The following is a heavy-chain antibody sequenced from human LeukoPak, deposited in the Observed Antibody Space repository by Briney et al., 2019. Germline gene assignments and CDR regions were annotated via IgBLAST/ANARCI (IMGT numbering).Heavy chain of an antibody. CDR1: GFTFDDYA. V-gene: IGHV3-9*03. D-gene: IGHD3-9*01. CDR2: ISWNSGSI. CDR3: AKGGFDWSIDAFDI. Sequence: GGSLRLSCAASGFTFDDYAMHWIRQAPGKGLEWVSGISWNSGSIGYADSVKGRFTISRDNAKNSLYLQMNSLRAKDMALYYCAKGGFDWSIDAFDIWGQGTMVTVSS. J-gene: IGHJ3*02.